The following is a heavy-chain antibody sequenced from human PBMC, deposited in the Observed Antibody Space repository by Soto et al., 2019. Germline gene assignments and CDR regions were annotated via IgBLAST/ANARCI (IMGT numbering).Heavy chain of an antibody. CDR1: GGTTSSYT. CDR2: IVPMINKV. D-gene: IGHD1-1*01. CDR3: ALRTGNWNPLAD. Sequence: QVQLVQPGAAVEKPGSSVKVSCKASGGTTSSYTISWVRQAPGQGFQCMGNIVPMINKVDYAQKFQGRVTITADKSTRTVYMELGSLISEDTAVYFCALRTGNWNPLADWGQGTLVSVSS. V-gene: IGHV1-69*02. J-gene: IGHJ4*02.